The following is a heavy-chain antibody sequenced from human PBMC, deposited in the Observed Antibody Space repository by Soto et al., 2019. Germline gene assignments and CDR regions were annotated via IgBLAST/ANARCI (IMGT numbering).Heavy chain of an antibody. J-gene: IGHJ4*02. CDR3: ARDGIRGYSYGGNADY. D-gene: IGHD5-18*01. V-gene: IGHV1-69*06. CDR1: GGTFSSYA. Sequence: QVQLVQSGAEVKKPGSSVKVSCKASGGTFSSYAISWVRQAPGQGLEWMGGIIPIFGTATYAQKFQGRVTITADKPTSTASMELGSLRSEDTAVYDCARDGIRGYSYGGNADYWGQGTLVTVSS. CDR2: IIPIFGTA.